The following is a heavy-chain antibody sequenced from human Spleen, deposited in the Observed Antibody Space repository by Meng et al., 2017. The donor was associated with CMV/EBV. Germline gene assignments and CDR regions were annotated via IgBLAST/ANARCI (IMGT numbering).Heavy chain of an antibody. Sequence: RKASGYTFTGYYMRWVRQAPGQRLGWMRWINPNSGGTNYAQKFQGRVTMTRDTSISTAYMELSRLRSDDTAVYYCARDLIADSWEDYWGQGTLVTVSS. CDR1: GYTFTGYY. J-gene: IGHJ4*02. CDR2: INPNSGGT. D-gene: IGHD6-13*01. V-gene: IGHV1-2*02. CDR3: ARDLIADSWEDY.